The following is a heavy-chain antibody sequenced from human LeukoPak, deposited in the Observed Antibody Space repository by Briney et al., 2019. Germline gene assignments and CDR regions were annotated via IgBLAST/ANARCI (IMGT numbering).Heavy chain of an antibody. CDR1: GGSFSGYY. D-gene: IGHD5-18*01. V-gene: IGHV4-34*01. Sequence: SETLSLTCAVYGGSFSGYYWSWIPQPPGKGLEWIGEINHSGSTNYNPSLKSRVTISVDTSKNQFSLKLSSVTAADTAVYYCARGRSGYSYGPRFDYWGQGTLVTVSS. CDR3: ARGRSGYSYGPRFDY. CDR2: INHSGST. J-gene: IGHJ4*02.